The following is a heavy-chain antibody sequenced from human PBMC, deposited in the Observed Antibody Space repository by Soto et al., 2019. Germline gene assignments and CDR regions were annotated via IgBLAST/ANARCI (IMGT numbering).Heavy chain of an antibody. J-gene: IGHJ4*02. CDR3: TREEAGTLAY. D-gene: IGHD6-19*01. CDR1: GFTFSSYS. Sequence: PGGSLRLSCAGSGFTFSSYSMSWVRQAPGKGLEWVSYIRSSSTIIQYADSVKGRFTISRDNARNSLYLQMNRLRAEDTAVYYCTREEAGTLAYWGQGTLVTVSS. V-gene: IGHV3-48*01. CDR2: IRSSSTII.